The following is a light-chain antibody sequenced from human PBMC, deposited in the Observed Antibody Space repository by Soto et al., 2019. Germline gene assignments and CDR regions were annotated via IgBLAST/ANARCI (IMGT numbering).Light chain of an antibody. V-gene: IGLV2-14*01. CDR2: EVT. CDR3: SSCTTSLSWV. J-gene: IGLJ3*02. Sequence: QSVLTQPASVSGSPGQSITISCIGTSSDVGAYNYVSWYQQHPGKAPKLMIYEVTNRPSGVSDRFSGSRSGNTASLTISGLQAEDEADYYCSSCTTSLSWVFGGGTKLTVL. CDR1: SSDVGAYNY.